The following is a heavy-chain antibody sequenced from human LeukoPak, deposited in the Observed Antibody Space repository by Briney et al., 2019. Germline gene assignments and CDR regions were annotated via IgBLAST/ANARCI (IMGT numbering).Heavy chain of an antibody. CDR1: GGTFSSYA. CDR2: INPNSGGT. V-gene: IGHV1-2*02. CDR3: ARENSGSYADY. J-gene: IGHJ4*02. D-gene: IGHD1-26*01. Sequence: ASVKVSCKASGGTFSSYAISWLRQAPGQGLEWMGWINPNSGGTNYAQKFQGRVTMTRDTSISTAYMELSRLRSDDTGVYYCARENSGSYADYWGQGTLVTVSS.